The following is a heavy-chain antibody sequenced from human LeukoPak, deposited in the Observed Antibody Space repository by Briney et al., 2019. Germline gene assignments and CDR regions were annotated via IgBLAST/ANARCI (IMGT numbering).Heavy chain of an antibody. CDR2: INPNSGGT. Sequence: ASVTVSFKASGYTFTVYYMHWVRQAPGQGREWMGWINPNSGGTNYAQKFQGRVTMTRDTSISTAYMELSRLRSDDTAVYYCARSVGALDYYYYYMDVWGKGTTVTVSS. J-gene: IGHJ6*03. CDR3: ARSVGALDYYYYYMDV. CDR1: GYTFTVYY. D-gene: IGHD1-26*01. V-gene: IGHV1-2*02.